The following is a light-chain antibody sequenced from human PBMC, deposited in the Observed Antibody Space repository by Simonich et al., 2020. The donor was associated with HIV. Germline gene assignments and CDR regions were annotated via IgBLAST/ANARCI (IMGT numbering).Light chain of an antibody. CDR1: QGISSY. J-gene: IGKJ1*01. Sequence: IQLTQSPSFLSASVGDRVTITCRASQGISSYLAWYQQKPGKAPKLLIYAASPLQSGVPSRFSGSGSGTEFTLTISSLQPEDFATYYCQQYNSYSTFGQGTKVEIK. CDR3: QQYNSYST. CDR2: AAS. V-gene: IGKV1-9*01.